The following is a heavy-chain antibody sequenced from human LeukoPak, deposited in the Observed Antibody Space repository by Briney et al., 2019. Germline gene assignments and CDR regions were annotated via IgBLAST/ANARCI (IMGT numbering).Heavy chain of an antibody. D-gene: IGHD6-19*01. V-gene: IGHV4-59*01. CDR1: GGSISSYY. Sequence: SETLSLTCTVSGGSISSYYWSWIRQPPGKGLEWIGCIYYSGSTNYNPSLKSRVTISVDTSKNQFSLKLSSVTAADTAVYYCARVERQWLLWYFDLWGRGTLVTVSS. CDR3: ARVERQWLLWYFDL. CDR2: IYYSGST. J-gene: IGHJ2*01.